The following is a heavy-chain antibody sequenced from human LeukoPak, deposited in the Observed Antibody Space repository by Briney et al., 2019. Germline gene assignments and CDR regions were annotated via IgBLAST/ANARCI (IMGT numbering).Heavy chain of an antibody. CDR2: IYPGDSGP. CDR1: GYSFTSYC. J-gene: IGHJ3*01. CDR3: GMSGDRVPLQDDVFDV. D-gene: IGHD1-26*01. V-gene: IGHV5-51*01. Sequence: GESLKISCKVSGYSFTSYCIGWVRQMPGKGLEWMGIIYPGDSGPTYSPSFQGQVTISVDKSISTAYLQWSSLQASDTAMYYCGMSGDRVPLQDDVFDVWGQGAMVTVST.